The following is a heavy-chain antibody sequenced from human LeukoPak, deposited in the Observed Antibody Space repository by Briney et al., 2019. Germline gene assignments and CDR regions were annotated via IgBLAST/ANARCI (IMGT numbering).Heavy chain of an antibody. CDR1: GFTFSSYE. Sequence: PGGSLSLSCAASGFTFSSYEMNWVRQAPGEGLEWVSYISSTGSTIYYADSVKGRFTISRDNAKNSLYLQMNSLRAEDTAAYYCATERSGSYANWGQGTLVTVSS. V-gene: IGHV3-48*03. CDR2: ISSTGSTI. J-gene: IGHJ4*02. D-gene: IGHD1-26*01. CDR3: ATERSGSYAN.